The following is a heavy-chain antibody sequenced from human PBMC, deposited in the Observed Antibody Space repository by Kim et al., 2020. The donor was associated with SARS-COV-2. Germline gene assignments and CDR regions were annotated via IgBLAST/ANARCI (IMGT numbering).Heavy chain of an antibody. V-gene: IGHV3-23*01. CDR2: ISGSGGST. D-gene: IGHD3-22*01. J-gene: IGHJ6*02. CDR3: AKDLRRYYDSSGYYGMDV. CDR1: GFTFSSYA. Sequence: GGSLRLSCAASGFTFSSYAMSWVRQAPGKGLEWVSAISGSGGSTYYADSVKGRFTISRDNSKNTLYLQMNSLRAEDTAVYYCAKDLRRYYDSSGYYGMDVWGQGTTVTVSS.